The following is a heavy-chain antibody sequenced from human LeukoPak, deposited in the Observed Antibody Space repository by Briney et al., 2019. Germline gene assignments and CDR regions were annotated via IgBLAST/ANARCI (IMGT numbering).Heavy chain of an antibody. CDR3: ARSDRRQYPRDY. CDR2: ISAYNGNT. V-gene: IGHV1-18*01. J-gene: IGHJ4*02. Sequence: ASVKASCKASGYTFTSYGISWVRQAPGQGLEWMGWISAYNGNTNYAQKLQGRVTMTTDTSTSTAYMELRSLRSDDTAVYYCARSDRRQYPRDYWGQGTLVTVSS. CDR1: GYTFTSYG. D-gene: IGHD2-2*01.